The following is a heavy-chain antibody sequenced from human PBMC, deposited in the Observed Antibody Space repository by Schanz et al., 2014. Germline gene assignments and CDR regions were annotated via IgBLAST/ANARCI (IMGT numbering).Heavy chain of an antibody. CDR2: ISTDGTNT. J-gene: IGHJ5*01. V-gene: IGHV3-30*14. CDR1: GFTFRGHA. Sequence: QVQLVESGGGVVQPGRSLRLSCAASGFTFRGHAMHWVRQAPGKGLEKVAAISTDGTNTYYAASVRGRFTISRDSSKNTLFLQMNSLRAEDTALYYCARDRDAGGYDSWGQGTLVTVSS. D-gene: IGHD2-8*02. CDR3: ARDRDAGGYDS.